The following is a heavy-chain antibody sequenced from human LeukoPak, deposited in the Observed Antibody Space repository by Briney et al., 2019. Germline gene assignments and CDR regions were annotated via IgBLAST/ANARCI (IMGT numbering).Heavy chain of an antibody. D-gene: IGHD2-15*01. CDR3: ARGHGVVYYYMDV. CDR2: IGTAGDT. Sequence: PGGSLRLSCAASGFTFSSYDMHWVRQATGKGLECLSAIGTAGDTYYPGSVKGRFTISRENAKNSLYLQMNSLRAGDTAVYHCARGHGVVYYYMDVWGKGTTVTISS. CDR1: GFTFSSYD. J-gene: IGHJ6*03. V-gene: IGHV3-13*01.